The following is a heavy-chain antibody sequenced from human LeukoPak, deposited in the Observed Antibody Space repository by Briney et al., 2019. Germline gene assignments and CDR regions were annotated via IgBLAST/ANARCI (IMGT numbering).Heavy chain of an antibody. D-gene: IGHD2-15*01. CDR3: ASPAVKIQVVPTLLDY. CDR1: GFTFSSYA. CDR2: ISYDGRTK. V-gene: IGHV3-30*04. Sequence: GGSLRLSCAASGFTFSSYAMHWARQAPGKGLEWVAVISYDGRTKYYADSVKGRCTISRDNSKNTLYLHINSLRTDDTAVYYCASPAVKIQVVPTLLDYWGQGTLVVVSS. J-gene: IGHJ4*02.